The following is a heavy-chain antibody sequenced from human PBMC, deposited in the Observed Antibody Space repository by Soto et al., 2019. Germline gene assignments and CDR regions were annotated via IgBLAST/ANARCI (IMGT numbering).Heavy chain of an antibody. D-gene: IGHD7-27*01. CDR3: ARDPGDGTCEF. Sequence: ASVKVSCKASGYTFSSYAMHWVRQAPGQRLEWMGWINAGYGNTKSSQKFQDRVTISRDTSASTAYMELTSLRSEDTAVYYCARDPGDGTCEFWGQGTMVSVSA. J-gene: IGHJ4*02. V-gene: IGHV1-3*01. CDR1: GYTFSSYA. CDR2: INAGYGNT.